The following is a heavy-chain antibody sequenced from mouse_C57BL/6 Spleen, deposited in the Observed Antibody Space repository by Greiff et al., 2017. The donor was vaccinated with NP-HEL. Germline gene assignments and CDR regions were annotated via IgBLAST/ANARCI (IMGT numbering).Heavy chain of an antibody. CDR1: GYSFTGYF. J-gene: IGHJ1*03. CDR2: INPYNGDT. D-gene: IGHD1-2*01. V-gene: IGHV1-20*01. CDR3: AREDYYGQTRYFDV. Sequence: VQLQQSGPELVKPGDSVKISCKASGYSFTGYFMNWVMQSHGKSLEWIGRINPYNGDTFYNQKFKGKATLTVAKSSSTAHMELRSLTSEDSAVYYCAREDYYGQTRYFDVWGTGTTVTVSS.